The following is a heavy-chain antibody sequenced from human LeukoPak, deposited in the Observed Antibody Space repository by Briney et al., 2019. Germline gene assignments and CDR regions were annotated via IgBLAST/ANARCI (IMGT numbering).Heavy chain of an antibody. CDR1: GGSISSGGYY. Sequence: SETLSLTCTVSGGSISSGGYYWSWIRQHPGKGLEWIGYIYYSGSTYYNPSLKSRVTISVDTSKNQFSLKLSSVTAADTAVYYCARGGSPGSTYWFDPWGQGTLVTVSS. CDR2: IYYSGST. CDR3: ARGGSPGSTYWFDP. V-gene: IGHV4-61*08. D-gene: IGHD3-10*01. J-gene: IGHJ5*02.